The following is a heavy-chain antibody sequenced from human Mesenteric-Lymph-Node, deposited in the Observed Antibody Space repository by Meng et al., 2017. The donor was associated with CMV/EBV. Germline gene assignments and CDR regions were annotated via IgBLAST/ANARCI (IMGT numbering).Heavy chain of an antibody. D-gene: IGHD5-18*01. J-gene: IGHJ4*02. CDR2: IFYSGST. CDR1: GGSISSGCYY. CDR3: ARVGDSAMVYFDY. V-gene: IGHV4-31*02. Sequence: VSGGSISSGCYYWRWLRQHPGKGLEWIGFIFYSGSTYYNPSLKSRVTISVDTSKNQFSLKLSSVTAADTAVYYCARVGDSAMVYFDYWGQGTLVTVSS.